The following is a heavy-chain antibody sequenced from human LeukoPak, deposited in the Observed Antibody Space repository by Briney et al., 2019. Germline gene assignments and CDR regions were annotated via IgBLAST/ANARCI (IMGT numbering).Heavy chain of an antibody. D-gene: IGHD4-17*01. Sequence: PGGSLRLSCAVSGFTFSSYSMNWVRQAPGKGLEWVSYISSSSSTIYYADSVKGRFTISRDNAKNSLYLQMNSLRAEDTAVYYCARDDYGDLLPWGQGTLVTVSS. CDR1: GFTFSSYS. CDR2: ISSSSSTI. CDR3: ARDDYGDLLP. J-gene: IGHJ4*02. V-gene: IGHV3-48*04.